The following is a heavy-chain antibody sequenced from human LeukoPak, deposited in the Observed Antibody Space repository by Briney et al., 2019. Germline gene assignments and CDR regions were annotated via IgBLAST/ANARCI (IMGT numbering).Heavy chain of an antibody. D-gene: IGHD5-12*01. CDR2: ISGSGGRT. CDR3: AKDLLAATIDYYFDY. V-gene: IGHV3-23*01. J-gene: IGHJ4*02. Sequence: GGSLRLSCAASGXTFSSYAVSWVRQAPGKGLEWVSVISGSGGRTYYADSVKGLFTISRDNSKNTLYVQMNSLRAEDTAVYYCAKDLLAATIDYYFDYWGQGTLVTVSS. CDR1: GXTFSSYA.